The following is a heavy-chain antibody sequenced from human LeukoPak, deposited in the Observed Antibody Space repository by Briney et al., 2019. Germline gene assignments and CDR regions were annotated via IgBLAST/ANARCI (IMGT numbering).Heavy chain of an antibody. CDR1: GGSFSGYY. D-gene: IGHD3-3*01. Sequence: PSETLSLTCAVYGGSFSGYYWSWIRQPPGKGPEWIGEINHSGSTNYNPSLKSRVTISVDTSKNQFSLKLSSVTAADTAVYYCARGDYDFWSGYYKYWGQGTLVTVSS. V-gene: IGHV4-34*01. CDR3: ARGDYDFWSGYYKY. J-gene: IGHJ4*02. CDR2: INHSGST.